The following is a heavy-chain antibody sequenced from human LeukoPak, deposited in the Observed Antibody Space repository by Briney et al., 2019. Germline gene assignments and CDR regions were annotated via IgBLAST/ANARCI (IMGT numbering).Heavy chain of an antibody. J-gene: IGHJ4*02. CDR1: GFTVSSNY. V-gene: IGHV3-30*02. CDR3: ARVVGNYYDSSGPY. D-gene: IGHD3-22*01. Sequence: GGSLRLSCAASGFTVSSNYMSWVRQAPVKGLEWVAFIRYDGSNKYYADSVKGRFTISRDNSKNTLYLQMNSLRAEDTAVYYCARVVGNYYDSSGPYWGQGTLVTVSS. CDR2: IRYDGSNK.